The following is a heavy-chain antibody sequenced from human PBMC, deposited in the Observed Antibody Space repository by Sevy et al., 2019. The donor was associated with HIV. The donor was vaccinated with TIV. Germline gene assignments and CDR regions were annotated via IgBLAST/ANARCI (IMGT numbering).Heavy chain of an antibody. Sequence: GGSLRLSCAASRFTFSNYAMSWVRQAPGKGLEWVSAISGRGGSTYYADSVKGRFTISRDNSMNTLYLQMNSLRAEDTAVYYCAKRIGDNRRDAFYIWGQGTMVTVSS. D-gene: IGHD3-3*01. CDR2: ISGRGGST. CDR1: RFTFSNYA. CDR3: AKRIGDNRRDAFYI. J-gene: IGHJ3*02. V-gene: IGHV3-23*01.